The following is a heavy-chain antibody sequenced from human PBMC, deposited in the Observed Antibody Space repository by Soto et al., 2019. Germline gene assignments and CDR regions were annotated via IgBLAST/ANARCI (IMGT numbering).Heavy chain of an antibody. J-gene: IGHJ4*02. Sequence: ESGGVVVPPGGSLRLSCAASGFTFDDHNMHWVRQAPGKGLEWVSLISWDGDTTYYADSVKGRFTISRDNSKNSLYLQMKALTTEDTALYYCASSQGDYWGQGTLVTVSS. V-gene: IGHV3-43*01. CDR2: ISWDGDTT. CDR1: GFTFDDHN. CDR3: ASSQGDY.